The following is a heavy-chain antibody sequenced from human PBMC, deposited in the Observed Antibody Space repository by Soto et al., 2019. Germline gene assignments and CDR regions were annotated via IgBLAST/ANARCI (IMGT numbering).Heavy chain of an antibody. CDR3: VRASGNYYVSFDS. J-gene: IGHJ4*02. D-gene: IGHD1-26*01. CDR1: GASISSDY. CDR2: IYYSGTT. Sequence: QVQLQESGPGLVKPSETLSLTCTVSGASISSDYWSWIRQPPGKGLEWIGYIYYSGTTNYNPSLKSRVTISEDTSKNQFSLKLSSVTAADTAVYYCVRASGNYYVSFDSWGQGTLVTVSS. V-gene: IGHV4-59*01.